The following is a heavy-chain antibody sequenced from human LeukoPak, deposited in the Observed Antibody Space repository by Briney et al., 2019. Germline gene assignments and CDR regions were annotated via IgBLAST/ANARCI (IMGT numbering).Heavy chain of an antibody. CDR1: GGSISSSSYY. V-gene: IGHV4-39*01. CDR3: ARHPTYRGANNWFDP. J-gene: IGHJ5*02. CDR2: IYYSGST. Sequence: SETLSLTCTVSGGSISSSSYYWGWIRQPPGKGLEWIGSIYYSGSTYYNPSLKSRVTISVDTSKNQFSLKLSSVTAADTAVYYCARHPTYRGANNWFDPWGQGTLVTVSS. D-gene: IGHD4-11*01.